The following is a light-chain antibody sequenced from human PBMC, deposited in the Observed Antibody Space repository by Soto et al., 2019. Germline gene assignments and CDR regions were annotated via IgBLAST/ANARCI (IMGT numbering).Light chain of an antibody. J-gene: IGKJ1*01. CDR1: QSVSSSH. CDR3: QQYGSAPQT. Sequence: EIVLTQSPGTLSLSPGERATLSCRASQSVSSSHLAWYQQKPGQAPRLLIYDASSRATGIPDRFSGSGSGTDFTLTISRLEPEDLAVYSCQQYGSAPQTFGQGTKVEIK. V-gene: IGKV3-20*01. CDR2: DAS.